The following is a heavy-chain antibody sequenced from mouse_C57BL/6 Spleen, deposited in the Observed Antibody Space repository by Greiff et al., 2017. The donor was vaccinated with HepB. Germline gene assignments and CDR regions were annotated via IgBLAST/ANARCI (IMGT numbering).Heavy chain of an antibody. Sequence: QVQLQQPGAELVKPGASVKLSCKASGYTFTSYWMQWVKQRPGQGLEWIGEIDPSDSYTNYNQKFKGKSTLTVDKSSSTAYMQLSSLTSEDSAVYYCARSGYYGSSYDAMDYWGQGTSVTVSS. J-gene: IGHJ4*01. CDR3: ARSGYYGSSYDAMDY. D-gene: IGHD1-1*01. CDR2: IDPSDSYT. V-gene: IGHV1-50*01. CDR1: GYTFTSYW.